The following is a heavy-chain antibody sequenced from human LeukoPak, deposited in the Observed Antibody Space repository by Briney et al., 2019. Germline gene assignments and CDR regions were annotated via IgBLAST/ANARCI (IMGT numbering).Heavy chain of an antibody. D-gene: IGHD7-27*01. J-gene: IGHJ6*03. CDR3: ARFLGSYYYYYMDV. CDR2: INPNSGGT. Sequence: ASVKVSCKASGYTFTGYYMHWVRQAPGQGLEWMGWINPNSGGTNYAQKFQGRVTMTRDTSISTAYMELSRLRSDDTAVYYCARFLGSYYYYYMDVWGKGTTVTVSS. CDR1: GYTFTGYY. V-gene: IGHV1-2*02.